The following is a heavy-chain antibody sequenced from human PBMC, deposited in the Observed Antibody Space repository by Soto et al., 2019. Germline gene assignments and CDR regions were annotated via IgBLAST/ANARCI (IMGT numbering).Heavy chain of an antibody. Sequence: GGSLRLSCAASGFTFSSYSMNWVRQAPGKGLEWVSSISSSSSYIYYADSVKGRFTISRDNAKNSLYLQMNSLRAEDTAVYYCARDAVIAAAGTCDYWGQGTLVTVSS. D-gene: IGHD6-13*01. CDR2: ISSSSSYI. CDR1: GFTFSSYS. J-gene: IGHJ4*02. CDR3: ARDAVIAAAGTCDY. V-gene: IGHV3-21*01.